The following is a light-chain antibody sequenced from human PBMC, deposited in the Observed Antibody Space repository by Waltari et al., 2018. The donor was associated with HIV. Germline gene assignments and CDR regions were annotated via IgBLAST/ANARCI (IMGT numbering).Light chain of an antibody. V-gene: IGLV1-47*01. Sequence: QSVLTQPPSASGTPGQRVAISCSGSSSNIGSNYVYWDQQLPGTAPKVLIYRSNQRASGVHDRFSGAKSGTSACLAISAVRAEDGADYYCATWDDSLSGPVFGGGTKLTVL. CDR2: RSN. CDR1: SSNIGSNY. J-gene: IGLJ3*02. CDR3: ATWDDSLSGPV.